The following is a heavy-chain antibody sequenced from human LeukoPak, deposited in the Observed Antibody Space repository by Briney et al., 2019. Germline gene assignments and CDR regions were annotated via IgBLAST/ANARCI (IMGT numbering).Heavy chain of an antibody. D-gene: IGHD4-23*01. CDR2: ISSSGSTI. V-gene: IGHV3-48*03. CDR3: ARVPRWYVIDY. CDR1: GFTFSSYG. J-gene: IGHJ4*02. Sequence: GGSLRLSCAASGFTFSSYGMKWVRQAPGKGLEWVSYISSSGSTIYYADSVKGRFTISRDNAKNSLYLQMNSLRAEDTAVYYCARVPRWYVIDYWGQGTLVTVSS.